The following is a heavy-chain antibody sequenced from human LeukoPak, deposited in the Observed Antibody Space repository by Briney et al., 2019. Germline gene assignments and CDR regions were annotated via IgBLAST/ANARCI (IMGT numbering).Heavy chain of an antibody. J-gene: IGHJ6*02. Sequence: KASQTLSLTCAVSGGSISSGGYSWSWIRQPPGQGLEWIGYINHSGSTYYNPSLKSRVTISVDRSKNQFSLKLSSVTAADTAVYYCARGGRGGTHYYYYYGMDVWGQGTTVTVSS. CDR3: ARGGRGGTHYYYYYGMDV. CDR1: GGSISSGGYS. V-gene: IGHV4-30-2*01. D-gene: IGHD1-14*01. CDR2: INHSGST.